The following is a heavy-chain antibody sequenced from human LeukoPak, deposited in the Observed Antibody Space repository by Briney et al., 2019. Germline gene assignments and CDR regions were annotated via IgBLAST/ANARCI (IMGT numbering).Heavy chain of an antibody. J-gene: IGHJ4*02. V-gene: IGHV4-38-2*01. CDR3: ARSRGYSYGQTPHC. D-gene: IGHD5-18*01. CDR2: IYHSGST. Sequence: PSETLSLTCAVSGYSISSGYYWGWIRQPPGKGLEWIGSIYHSGSTYYNPSLKSRVTISVDTSKNQFSLKLSSVTAADTAVYYCARSRGYSYGQTPHCWGQGTLVTVSS. CDR1: GYSISSGYY.